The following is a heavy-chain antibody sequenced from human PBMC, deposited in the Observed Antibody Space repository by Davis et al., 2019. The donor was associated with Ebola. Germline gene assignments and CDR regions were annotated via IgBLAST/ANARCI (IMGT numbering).Heavy chain of an antibody. CDR3: ARLSVVIIPRPGAFDI. J-gene: IGHJ3*02. D-gene: IGHD3-3*01. CDR1: GGSISGYY. CDR2: IYYSGST. Sequence: PSETLSLTCSVSGGSISGYYWSWIRQPPGKGLEWIGYIYYSGSTNSNPSLKSRVTISVDTSKNQFSLKLSSVTAADTAVYYCARLSVVIIPRPGAFDIWGQGTMVTVSS. V-gene: IGHV4-59*01.